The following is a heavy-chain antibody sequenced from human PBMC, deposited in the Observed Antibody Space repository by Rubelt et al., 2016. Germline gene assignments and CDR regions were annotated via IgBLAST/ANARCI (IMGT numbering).Heavy chain of an antibody. J-gene: IGHJ5*02. Sequence: QVQLQQWGAGLLKPSETLSLTCAVYGGSFSDHHWSWIRQPPGKGLEWIGEINHSGSTTYNPSLKSRVTMSVDTSKNQFPLRLSSGTAADTAIYYCAKVGGIAVTGTSNWHDPWGQGTLVTVSS. D-gene: IGHD6-19*01. CDR2: INHSGST. V-gene: IGHV4-34*01. CDR1: GGSFSDHH. CDR3: AKVGGIAVTGTSNWHDP.